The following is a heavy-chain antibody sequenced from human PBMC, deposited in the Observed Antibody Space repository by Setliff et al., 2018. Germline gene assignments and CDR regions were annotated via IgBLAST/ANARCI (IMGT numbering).Heavy chain of an antibody. Sequence: SSETLSLTCTVSGGSISSYYWSWIRQPAGKGLEWIGHIYIGGNANYNPSLKSRVTMSIDASKNQFSLKLNSVTAADMAVYYCAREQWLDPPGYYYMDVWAKGTTVTVSS. J-gene: IGHJ6*03. CDR1: GGSISSYY. CDR2: IYIGGNA. CDR3: AREQWLDPPGYYYMDV. D-gene: IGHD6-19*01. V-gene: IGHV4-4*07.